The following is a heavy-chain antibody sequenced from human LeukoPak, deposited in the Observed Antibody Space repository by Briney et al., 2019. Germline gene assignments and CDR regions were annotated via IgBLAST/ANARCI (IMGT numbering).Heavy chain of an antibody. CDR1: GFTVSSNT. Sequence: GGSLRLSCTVSGFTVSSNTMSWVRQAPGKGLEWVAVISYDGSNKYYADSVKGRFTISRDNSKNTLYLQMNSLRAEDTAVYYCARGDYDNPYWGQGTLVTVSS. J-gene: IGHJ4*02. V-gene: IGHV3-30*04. CDR2: ISYDGSNK. CDR3: ARGDYDNPY. D-gene: IGHD3-22*01.